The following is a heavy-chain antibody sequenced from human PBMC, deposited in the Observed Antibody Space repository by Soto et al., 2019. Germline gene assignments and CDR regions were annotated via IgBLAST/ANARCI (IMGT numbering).Heavy chain of an antibody. D-gene: IGHD2-2*02. CDR1: GGSFSGYY. CDR2: INHSGST. CDR3: ASAKYPPYMDV. Sequence: SETLSLTCAVYGGSFSGYYWSWIRQPPGKGLEWIGEINHSGSTNYNPSLKSRVTISVDTSKNQFSLKLSSVTAADTAVYYCASAKYPPYMDVCGKGTTVTXSS. V-gene: IGHV4-34*01. J-gene: IGHJ6*03.